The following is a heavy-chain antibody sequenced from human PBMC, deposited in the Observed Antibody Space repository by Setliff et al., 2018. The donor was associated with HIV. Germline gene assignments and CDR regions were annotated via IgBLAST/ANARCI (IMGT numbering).Heavy chain of an antibody. CDR3: ARRIDDSGSFPDKNWFDT. CDR1: GDSISSYS. V-gene: IGHV4-4*09. CDR2: IFSSGST. Sequence: NPSETLSLTCTVSGDSISSYSWNWIRQSPGGGLEWIGFIFSSGSTKYNPSLQSRVTMSIDTSKNQFSLRLTSVTAADTAVYYCARRIDDSGSFPDKNWFDTCDQ. J-gene: IGHJ5*02. D-gene: IGHD3-10*01.